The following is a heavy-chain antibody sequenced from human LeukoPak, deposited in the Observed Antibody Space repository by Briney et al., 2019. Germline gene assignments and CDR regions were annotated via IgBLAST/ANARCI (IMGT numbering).Heavy chain of an antibody. CDR2: ISYDGSNK. D-gene: IGHD2-21*02. Sequence: PGGSLRLSCAASGFTFSSYAMHWVRQAPGKGLEWVAVISYDGSNKYYADSVKGRFTISRDNSKNTLYLQMNSLRAEDTAVYYCARDKALLIVVVTDGQVGTIDYWGQGTLVTVSS. J-gene: IGHJ4*02. V-gene: IGHV3-30-3*01. CDR3: ARDKALLIVVVTDGQVGTIDY. CDR1: GFTFSSYA.